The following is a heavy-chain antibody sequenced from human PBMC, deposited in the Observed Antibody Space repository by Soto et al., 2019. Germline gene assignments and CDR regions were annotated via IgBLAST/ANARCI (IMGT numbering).Heavy chain of an antibody. V-gene: IGHV4-30-4*08. CDR2: IYYSGST. J-gene: IGHJ4*02. D-gene: IGHD3-10*01. Sequence: SETLSLTCTVSGGSISSGDYYWSWIRQTPGKGLEWIGYIYYSGSTYYNPSLKSRVTISVDTSKNQFSLKLSSVTAADTAVYYCARVGGIGATTIDYWGQGTLVTVSS. CDR1: GGSISSGDYY. CDR3: ARVGGIGATTIDY.